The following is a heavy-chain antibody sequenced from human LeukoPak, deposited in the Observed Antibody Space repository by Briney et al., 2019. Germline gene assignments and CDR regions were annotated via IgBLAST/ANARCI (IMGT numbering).Heavy chain of an antibody. V-gene: IGHV4-30-4*01. CDR3: ARVPASTTVTFDY. Sequence: PSGTLSLTCTVSGGSISSGDYYWSWIRQPPGKGLEWIGYIYYSGSTYYNPSLKSRVTISVDTSKNQFSLKLSSVTAADTAVYYCARVPASTTVTFDYWGQGTLVTVSS. CDR2: IYYSGST. CDR1: GGSISSGDYY. D-gene: IGHD4-17*01. J-gene: IGHJ4*02.